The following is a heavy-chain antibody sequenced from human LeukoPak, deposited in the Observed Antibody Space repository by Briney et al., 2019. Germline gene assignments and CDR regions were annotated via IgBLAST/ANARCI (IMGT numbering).Heavy chain of an antibody. CDR2: ISWNSGNM. CDR1: GFTFEDYA. J-gene: IGHJ4*02. V-gene: IGHV3-9*01. CDR3: ARDDSGSSDY. Sequence: GGSLRLSCAASGFTFEDYAMHWVRQVPGKGLEWVSGISWNSGNMEYADSLKGRFTISRDNSKNTLYLQMNSLRAEDTAVYYCARDDSGSSDYWGQGTLVTVSS. D-gene: IGHD1-26*01.